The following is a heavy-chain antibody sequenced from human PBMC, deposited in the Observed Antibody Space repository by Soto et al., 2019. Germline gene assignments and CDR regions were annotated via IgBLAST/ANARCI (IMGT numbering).Heavy chain of an antibody. CDR1: GFTFSNAW. CDR2: IKSKTDGGTT. CDR3: TTEQWFGELFFDY. V-gene: IGHV3-15*01. D-gene: IGHD3-10*01. J-gene: IGHJ4*02. Sequence: PGGSLRLSCAASGFTFSNAWMSWVRQAPGKGLEWVGRIKSKTDGGTTDYAAPVKGRFTISRDDSKNTLYLQMNSLKTEDTAVYYCTTEQWFGELFFDYWGQGTLVTVSS.